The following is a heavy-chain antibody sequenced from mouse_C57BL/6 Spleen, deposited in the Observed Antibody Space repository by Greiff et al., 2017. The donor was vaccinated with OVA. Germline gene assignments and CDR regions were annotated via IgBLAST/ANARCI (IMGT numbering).Heavy chain of an antibody. Sequence: EVQRVESGGGLVKPGGSLKLSCAASGFTFSDYGMHWVRQAPEKGLEWVAYISSGSSTIYYADTVKGRFTISRDNAKNTLFLQMTSLRSEDTAMYYCARTGNYGYYYAMDYWGQGTSVTVSS. CDR3: ARTGNYGYYYAMDY. D-gene: IGHD2-1*01. CDR2: ISSGSSTI. CDR1: GFTFSDYG. V-gene: IGHV5-17*01. J-gene: IGHJ4*01.